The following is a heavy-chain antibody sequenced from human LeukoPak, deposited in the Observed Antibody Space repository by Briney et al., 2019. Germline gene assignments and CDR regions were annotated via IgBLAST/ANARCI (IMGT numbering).Heavy chain of an antibody. CDR2: IFYSGNT. D-gene: IGHD3-16*01. J-gene: IGHJ4*02. CDR3: ARRRLGASPFDY. Sequence: PSETLSLTCTVSGDSVSTNNYWGWIRQPPGKGLEWIGSIFYSGNTYYNPSLKSRVTISVDTSKNQFSLRLTSVTAADTAVYYCARRRLGASPFDYWGQGTLVTVSS. CDR1: GDSVSTNNY. V-gene: IGHV4-39*01.